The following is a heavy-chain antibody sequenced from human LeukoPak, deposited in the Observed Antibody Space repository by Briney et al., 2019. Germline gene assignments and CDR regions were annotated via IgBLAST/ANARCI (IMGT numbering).Heavy chain of an antibody. CDR1: GFSFTSYW. CDR3: ATQKPYYYDSSGYFDY. Sequence: GESLKISCKGSGFSFTSYWIGWVRQMPGKGLEWMGIIYPGDSDTRYSPSFQGQVTISADKSISTAYLQWSSLKASDTAMYHCATQKPYYYDSSGYFDYWGQGTLVTVTS. D-gene: IGHD3-22*01. CDR2: IYPGDSDT. V-gene: IGHV5-51*01. J-gene: IGHJ4*02.